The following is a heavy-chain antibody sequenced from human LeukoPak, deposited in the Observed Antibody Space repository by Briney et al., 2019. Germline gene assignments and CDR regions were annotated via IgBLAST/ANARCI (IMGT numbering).Heavy chain of an antibody. CDR2: INYNWRT. CDR1: DDSISSNRYF. J-gene: IGHJ3*01. V-gene: IGHV4-39*07. CDR3: ARRPLYSGSYATL. D-gene: IGHD1-26*01. Sequence: PSETLSLTCTISDDSISSNRYFWAWIRQPPGGGLEWIASINYNWRTYYNPSLKSRLTISIDTSKNQFSLKLSSVTAADTAVYYCARRPLYSGSYATLWGQGTMVTVSS.